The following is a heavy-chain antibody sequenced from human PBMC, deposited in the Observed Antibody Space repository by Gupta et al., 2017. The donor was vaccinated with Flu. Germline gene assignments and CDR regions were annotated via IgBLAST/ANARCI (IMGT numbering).Heavy chain of an antibody. CDR3: ARGRRRAHYFDTSGYYYDF. D-gene: IGHD3-22*01. Sequence: WTWIRQPPGKGLDWIGEISDGGGTNYNPSLKSRVTITIDTSKNQFSLILTSVTDADTAVYYCARGRRRAHYFDTSGYYYDFWGQGKLVSVSS. V-gene: IGHV4-34*01. J-gene: IGHJ4*02. CDR2: ISDGGGT.